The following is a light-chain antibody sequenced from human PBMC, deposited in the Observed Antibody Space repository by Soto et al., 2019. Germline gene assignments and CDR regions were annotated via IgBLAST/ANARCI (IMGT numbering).Light chain of an antibody. CDR1: QSVSSD. J-gene: IGKJ1*01. Sequence: VMTQSPVTLSVSPGERATLSCRASQSVSSDVAWYQQKPGQPPRLLIYGASTRATDIPDRFSGSGSGTEFTLTISSVQSEDFALYYCLQYNNWPPWTFGQGTKVEIK. V-gene: IGKV3-15*01. CDR3: LQYNNWPPWT. CDR2: GAS.